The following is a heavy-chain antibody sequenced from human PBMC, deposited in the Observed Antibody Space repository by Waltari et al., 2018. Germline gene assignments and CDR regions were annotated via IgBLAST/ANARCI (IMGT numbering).Heavy chain of an antibody. V-gene: IGHV1-2*06. J-gene: IGHJ4*02. CDR3: AREYSSSWDPGH. CDR1: GYTFTGYY. Sequence: QVQLVQSGAEVKKPGASVKVSCKASGYTFTGYYMHWVRQAPGQGLEWMGRINPNSGGTNHAQKFQGRVTMTRDTSISTAYMELSRLRSDDTAVYYCAREYSSSWDPGHWGQGTLVTVSS. D-gene: IGHD6-13*01. CDR2: INPNSGGT.